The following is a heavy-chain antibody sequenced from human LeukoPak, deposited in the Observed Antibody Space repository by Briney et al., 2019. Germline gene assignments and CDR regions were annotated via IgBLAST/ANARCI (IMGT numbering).Heavy chain of an antibody. CDR2: IYHSGNT. Sequence: SGTLSLTCAVSGGSISNSNWWSWVRQPPGKGLEWIGEIYHSGNTSYKLSLKSRVTMSVDKSKNQFSLKLSSVTAADTAVYYCACYYDSSGYRFDYWGQGTLVTVSS. V-gene: IGHV4-4*02. CDR1: GGSISNSNW. CDR3: ACYYDSSGYRFDY. J-gene: IGHJ4*02. D-gene: IGHD3-22*01.